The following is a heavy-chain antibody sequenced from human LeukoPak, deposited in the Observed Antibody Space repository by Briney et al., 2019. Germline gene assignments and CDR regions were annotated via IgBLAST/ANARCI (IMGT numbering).Heavy chain of an antibody. CDR1: GGSISGYF. J-gene: IGHJ4*02. Sequence: SETLSLTCTVSGGSISGYFWSWIRQPAGKGLEWFGRIYSSGSNNYNPSLKSRVTMSLDTSKNHLSLNLSSVTAADTAVYYGARGDGYNSYWGQGTLVTVSS. CDR2: IYSSGSN. D-gene: IGHD5-24*01. CDR3: ARGDGYNSY. V-gene: IGHV4-4*07.